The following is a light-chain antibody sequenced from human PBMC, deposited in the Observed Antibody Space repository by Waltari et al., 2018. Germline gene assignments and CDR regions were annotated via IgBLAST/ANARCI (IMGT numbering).Light chain of an antibody. J-gene: IGKJ4*01. V-gene: IGKV3-15*01. CDR2: SAS. Sequence: EIVMTQSPATLSVSPGERAILSCRASQSVSGYLAWYQQKPGQAPRLLIYSASTRVTGITARFSGSGSGTEFTLTISSLQSEDFAVYHCQQYNDWLAPTFGGGTKVEI. CDR3: QQYNDWLAPT. CDR1: QSVSGY.